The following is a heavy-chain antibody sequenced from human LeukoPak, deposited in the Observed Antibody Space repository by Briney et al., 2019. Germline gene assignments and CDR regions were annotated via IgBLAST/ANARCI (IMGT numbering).Heavy chain of an antibody. CDR1: GYTFTSYD. J-gene: IGHJ4*02. D-gene: IGHD1-26*01. Sequence: GASVKVSCKSSGYTFTSYDINWVRQATGQGLDWMGWMNPNSGNTGYAQKFQGRVTMTRNTSISTAYMEVSSLGSEDTAVYYCARGASLRAAVVGATSSPPMPYDFWGQGTLVTVSS. CDR3: ARGASLRAAVVGATSSPPMPYDF. V-gene: IGHV1-8*01. CDR2: MNPNSGNT.